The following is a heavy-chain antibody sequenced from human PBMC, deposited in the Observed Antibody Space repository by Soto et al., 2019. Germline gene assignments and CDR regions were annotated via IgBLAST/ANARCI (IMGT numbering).Heavy chain of an antibody. V-gene: IGHV5-51*01. CDR2: IYPGDSDT. D-gene: IGHD6-19*01. Sequence: GESLKISCKGSGYSFTSYWIGWVRQMPGKGLEWMGIIYPGDSDTRYSPSFQGQVTISADKSISTAYLQWSSLKASDTAMYYCARLPPKREQWLVYFDYWGQGTLVTVSS. CDR3: ARLPPKREQWLVYFDY. CDR1: GYSFTSYW. J-gene: IGHJ4*02.